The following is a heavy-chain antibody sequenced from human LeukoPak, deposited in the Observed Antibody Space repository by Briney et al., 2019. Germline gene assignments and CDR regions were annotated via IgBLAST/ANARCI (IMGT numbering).Heavy chain of an antibody. Sequence: GGSLRLSCTASGFTFGDYAMSWFRQAPGKGLEWVGFIRSKAYGGTTEYAASVKGRFTISRDDSKSIAYLQMNSLKTEDTAVYYCTRERRGYSSGWSPRFFDYWGQGTLVTVS. D-gene: IGHD6-19*01. V-gene: IGHV3-49*03. CDR3: TRERRGYSSGWSPRFFDY. J-gene: IGHJ4*02. CDR1: GFTFGDYA. CDR2: IRSKAYGGTT.